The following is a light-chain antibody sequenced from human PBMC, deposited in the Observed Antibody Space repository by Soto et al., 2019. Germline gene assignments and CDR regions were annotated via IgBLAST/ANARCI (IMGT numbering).Light chain of an antibody. CDR1: SSDVGNYDS. CDR3: SSYAGSSNV. J-gene: IGLJ1*01. CDR2: EVS. Sequence: QSALTQPPSASGSPGQSVTISCTGTSSDVGNYDSVCWFQEHPGKAPKLMIYEVSKRPSGVPDRFSGSKSGNTASLTVSGLQAEDEADYYCSSYAGSSNVFGTGTKLTVL. V-gene: IGLV2-8*01.